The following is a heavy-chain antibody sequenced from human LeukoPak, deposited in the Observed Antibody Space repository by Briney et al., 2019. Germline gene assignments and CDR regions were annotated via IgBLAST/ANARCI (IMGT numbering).Heavy chain of an antibody. V-gene: IGHV3-48*03. CDR2: LSSSGSTI. CDR3: ARDEAVWEQQLGDDY. D-gene: IGHD6-13*01. Sequence: PGGSLRLSCAASGFTFSSYEMNWVRQAPGKGLEWVSYLSSSGSTIYYADSAKGRFTISRDNAKNSLYLQMNSLRAEDTAVYYCARDEAVWEQQLGDDYWGQGTLVTVAS. J-gene: IGHJ4*02. CDR1: GFTFSSYE.